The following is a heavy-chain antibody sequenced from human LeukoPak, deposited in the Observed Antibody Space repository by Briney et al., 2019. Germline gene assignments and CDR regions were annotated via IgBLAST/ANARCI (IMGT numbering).Heavy chain of an antibody. CDR1: GFTFSSYE. V-gene: IGHV3-48*03. CDR3: AREGSMVRGVIICCGLDY. Sequence: PGGSLRLSCAASGFTFSSYEMNWVRQAPGKGLEWVSYISSSGSTIYYADSVKGRFTISRDNAKNSLYLQMNSLRAEDTAVYYCAREGSMVRGVIICCGLDYWGQGTLVTVSS. J-gene: IGHJ4*02. D-gene: IGHD3-10*01. CDR2: ISSSGSTI.